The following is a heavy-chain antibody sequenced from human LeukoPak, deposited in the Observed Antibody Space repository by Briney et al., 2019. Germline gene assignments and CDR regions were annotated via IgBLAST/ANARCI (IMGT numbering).Heavy chain of an antibody. Sequence: GESLKISCQGSGYTFTSSWIGWVRQLPGKGLEWMGIIYPGDSDTRYSPSLQGHVTISADKSIRTAYLQWSSLKASDTAMYYCAKGDGYSAFDSWGQGTLVTVSS. J-gene: IGHJ4*02. D-gene: IGHD5-24*01. CDR1: GYTFTSSW. V-gene: IGHV5-51*01. CDR2: IYPGDSDT. CDR3: AKGDGYSAFDS.